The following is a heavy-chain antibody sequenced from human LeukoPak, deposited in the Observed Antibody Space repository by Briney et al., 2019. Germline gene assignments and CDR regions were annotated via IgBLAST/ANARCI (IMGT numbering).Heavy chain of an antibody. CDR2: ISPDGRNI. Sequence: PGGSVRLSCAASGFTLSDYWMNWVRQVPGKGPVWVSHISPDGRNIAYADSVKGRFTISRDSAKNTLYLQMNSLRVGDTAVYYCVRDGGGTTPYDCWGQGTLVTVS. CDR3: VRDGGGTTPYDC. CDR1: GFTLSDYW. J-gene: IGHJ4*02. V-gene: IGHV3-74*01. D-gene: IGHD1-7*01.